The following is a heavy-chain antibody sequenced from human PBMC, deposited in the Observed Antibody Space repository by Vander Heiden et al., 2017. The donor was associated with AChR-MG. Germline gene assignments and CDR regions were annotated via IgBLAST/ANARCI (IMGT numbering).Heavy chain of an antibody. CDR1: GFTFSSYW. CDR3: ASLTLTDHTIFGVAPPDY. CDR2: IKQDGSEK. V-gene: IGHV3-7*01. Sequence: EVQLVESGGGLVQPGGSLRLSCAASGFTFSSYWMSWVRQAPGKGLGWVANIKQDGSEKYYVDSVKGRFTISRDNAKNSLYLQMNSLRAEDTAVYYCASLTLTDHTIFGVAPPDYWGQGTLVTVSS. D-gene: IGHD3-3*01. J-gene: IGHJ4*02.